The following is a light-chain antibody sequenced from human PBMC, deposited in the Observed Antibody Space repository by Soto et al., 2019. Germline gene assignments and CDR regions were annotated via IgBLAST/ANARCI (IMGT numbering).Light chain of an antibody. CDR2: DAS. Sequence: DIQMTQSPSPLSASVGDRVTITCQASQDISTNLNWYQQKPGKAPKLLIQDASNLEPGVPSRFSGSGSGTHFTFTISSLLPEDFATYYCQQYDNISITLGPGTKVDIK. J-gene: IGKJ3*01. V-gene: IGKV1-33*01. CDR3: QQYDNISIT. CDR1: QDISTN.